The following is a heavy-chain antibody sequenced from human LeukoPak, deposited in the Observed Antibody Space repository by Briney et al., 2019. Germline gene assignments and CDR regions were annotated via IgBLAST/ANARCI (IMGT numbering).Heavy chain of an antibody. CDR2: IYPGDSDT. V-gene: IGHV5-51*01. J-gene: IGHJ4*02. Sequence: GESLKISCKGSGYSFTSCWIGWVRQMPGKGLEWVGIIYPGDSDTRYSPSFQGQVTISADKSISTAYLQWSSLKASDTAMYYCVRQSSGYYRSFDYWGQGTLVTVSS. D-gene: IGHD3-22*01. CDR3: VRQSSGYYRSFDY. CDR1: GYSFTSCW.